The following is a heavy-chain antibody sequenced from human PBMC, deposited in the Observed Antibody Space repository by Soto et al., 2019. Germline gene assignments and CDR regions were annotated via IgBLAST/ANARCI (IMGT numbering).Heavy chain of an antibody. CDR3: ARSYYSKYYFDY. Sequence: GGSLRLSCAASGFTFSSYAITCVRQAPGKGLEWVSSITGSGGSTYFADSVKGRFTISRDNSKNTLYLQMNSLRAEDTAIYYCARSYYSKYYFDYWGQGTLVTVSS. D-gene: IGHD3-16*01. CDR2: ITGSGGST. J-gene: IGHJ4*02. V-gene: IGHV3-23*01. CDR1: GFTFSSYA.